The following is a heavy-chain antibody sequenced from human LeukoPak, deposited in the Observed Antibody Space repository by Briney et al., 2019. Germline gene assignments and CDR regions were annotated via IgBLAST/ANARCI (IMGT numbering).Heavy chain of an antibody. V-gene: IGHV4-34*01. J-gene: IGHJ5*02. CDR3: ARAPPFGYSYGLNWFDP. Sequence: SETLSLTCAVYGGSFSDYYWSWIRQPPGKGLERIGEINHSGSTNYNPSLKSRVTISVDTSKNQFSLKLSSVTAADTAAYYCARAPPFGYSYGLNWFDPWGQGTLVTVSS. D-gene: IGHD5-18*01. CDR1: GGSFSDYY. CDR2: INHSGST.